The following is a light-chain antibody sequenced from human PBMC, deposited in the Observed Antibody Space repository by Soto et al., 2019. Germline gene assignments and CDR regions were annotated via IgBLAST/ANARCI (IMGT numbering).Light chain of an antibody. J-gene: IGLJ1*01. V-gene: IGLV2-14*01. CDR3: SSYSSGSTLYV. CDR2: EVS. CDR1: SSDVGGYNY. Sequence: QSALTQPASVSGSPGQSITISCTGTSSDVGGYNYVSWSQQHPGKAPKLIIYEVSNRPSGVSNRFSGSKSGNTASLTISGLQAEDEADYYCSSYSSGSTLYVFGTGTKVT.